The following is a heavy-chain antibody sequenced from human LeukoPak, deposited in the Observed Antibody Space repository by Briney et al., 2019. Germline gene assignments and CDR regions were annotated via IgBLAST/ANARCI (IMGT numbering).Heavy chain of an antibody. J-gene: IGHJ4*02. CDR1: GGSISSSSYY. D-gene: IGHD3-22*01. CDR3: AGGRHYDSSGYSFDY. V-gene: IGHV4-39*01. Sequence: PSETLSLTCTVSGGSISSSSYYWGWIRQPPGKGLEWIGSIYYSGSTYYNPSLKSRVTISVDTSKNQFSLKLSSVTAADTAVYYCAGGRHYDSSGYSFDYWGQGTLVTVSS. CDR2: IYYSGST.